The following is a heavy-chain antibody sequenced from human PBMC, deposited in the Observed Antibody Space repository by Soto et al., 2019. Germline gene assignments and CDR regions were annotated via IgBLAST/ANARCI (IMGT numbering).Heavy chain of an antibody. CDR3: ARRAHMGAQVWLPFYY. J-gene: IGHJ4*02. CDR1: GYTFTNYD. CDR2: MNPYSANT. Sequence: GASVKVSCKASGYTFTNYDINWVRQATGQGLEWIGWMNPYSANTGYAQNFQGRVIMTRDNSINTAYMELSSLRSEDTAVYYCARRAHMGAQVWLPFYYRAQGNQVTVSS. V-gene: IGHV1-8*01. D-gene: IGHD5-18*01.